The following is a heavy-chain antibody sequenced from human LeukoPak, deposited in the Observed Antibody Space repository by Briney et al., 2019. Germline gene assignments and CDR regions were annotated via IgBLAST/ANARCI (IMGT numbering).Heavy chain of an antibody. CDR2: IYHSGST. D-gene: IGHD2/OR15-2a*01. J-gene: IGHJ6*02. CDR3: ARAYLSRETYYYYYYGMDV. V-gene: IGHV4-38-2*01. CDR1: GYSISSGYY. Sequence: SETLSLTCAVSGYSISSGYYWGWIRQPPGKGLEWIGSIYHSGSTYYNPSLKSRVTISVDTSKNQFSLKLSSVTAADTAVYYCARAYLSRETYYYYYYGMDVWGQGTTVTVSS.